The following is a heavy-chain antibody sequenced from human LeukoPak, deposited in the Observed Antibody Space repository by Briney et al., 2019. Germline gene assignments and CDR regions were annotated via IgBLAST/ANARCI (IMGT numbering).Heavy chain of an antibody. Sequence: GGSLRLSCAAYGFTFSDCGMHWARQAPGKGLEWVSFIYNDGRKQYYADSLKGRFTISRDNSKNMLYLQVNSVTADDTAVCYCAKDPGDSVRGYYMDVWGKGTTVIVSS. CDR3: AKDPGDSVRGYYMDV. V-gene: IGHV3-30*02. J-gene: IGHJ6*03. D-gene: IGHD1-26*01. CDR2: IYNDGRKQ. CDR1: GFTFSDCG.